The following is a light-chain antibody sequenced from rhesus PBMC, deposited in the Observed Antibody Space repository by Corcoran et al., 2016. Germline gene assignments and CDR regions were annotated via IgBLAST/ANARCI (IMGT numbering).Light chain of an antibody. V-gene: IGKV1-22*01. CDR2: KAS. J-gene: IGKJ3*01. CDR1: QSISSW. CDR3: LQYSSSPPT. Sequence: DIQMTQSPSSLSASVGDTVTITCRASQSISSWLDWYQQKPGKAPKLLIYKASSLQSGVPSRLSGSGSGTDFTLTISSLQPEDFATYYCLQYSSSPPTFGPGTKLYIK.